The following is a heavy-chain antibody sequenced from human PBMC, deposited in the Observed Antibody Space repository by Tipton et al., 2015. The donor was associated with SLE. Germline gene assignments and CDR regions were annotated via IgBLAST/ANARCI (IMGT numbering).Heavy chain of an antibody. Sequence: LRLSCAVYGGSFSGYYWSWIRQPPGKGLEWVGSIYYSGSTSYNPSLKSRVTISVDTSKNQFSLKLSSVTAADTAVYYCARGDSSSWYTVDIWGQGTMVTVSS. V-gene: IGHV4-34*01. CDR3: ARGDSSSWYTVDI. D-gene: IGHD6-13*01. CDR2: IYYSGST. CDR1: GGSFSGYY. J-gene: IGHJ3*02.